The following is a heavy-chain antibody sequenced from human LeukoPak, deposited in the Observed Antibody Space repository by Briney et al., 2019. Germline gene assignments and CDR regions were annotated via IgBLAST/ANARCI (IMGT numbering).Heavy chain of an antibody. CDR2: IIPIFGTA. Sequence: GSSVTLSSKASGGTFTSYAISWVRQAPGQGLEWMGRIIPIFGTANYAHKFQGRVTITTDESTSTAYMELSSVRSEDTAVYYCASFMSIDVVVVAGGPGRIMDIWGQGTMVTVSS. D-gene: IGHD2-15*01. V-gene: IGHV1-69*05. J-gene: IGHJ3*02. CDR3: ASFMSIDVVVVAGGPGRIMDI. CDR1: GGTFTSYA.